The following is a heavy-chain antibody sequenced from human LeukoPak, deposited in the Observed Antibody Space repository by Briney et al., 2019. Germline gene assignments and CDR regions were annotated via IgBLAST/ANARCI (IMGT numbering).Heavy chain of an antibody. Sequence: GGSLRLSCVASGFIFSNCAMGWGRQALGKGLEWVSSISGSGGNTYYADSVKGRFTFSRDNSKNTLHLQMNSLRAEDTAVYYCVRGLDYFDYWGQGTLVTDSS. V-gene: IGHV3-23*01. D-gene: IGHD6-6*01. CDR1: GFIFSNCA. CDR2: ISGSGGNT. CDR3: VRGLDYFDY. J-gene: IGHJ4*02.